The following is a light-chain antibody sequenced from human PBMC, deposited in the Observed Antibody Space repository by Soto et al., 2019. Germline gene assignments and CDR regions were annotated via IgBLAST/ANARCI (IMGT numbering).Light chain of an antibody. J-gene: IGKJ1*01. V-gene: IGKV3-20*01. CDR2: GAS. CDR1: QSVSSTF. CDR3: QQYESSRT. Sequence: EIVLTQSPGTLSLTPGERVTLSCRASQSVSSTFLAWYQQKPGQAPKVLIYGASTRATGIPDRFSGSGSGTDITLTISRLEPEDFAMYYCQQYESSRTFGQGTKVEMK.